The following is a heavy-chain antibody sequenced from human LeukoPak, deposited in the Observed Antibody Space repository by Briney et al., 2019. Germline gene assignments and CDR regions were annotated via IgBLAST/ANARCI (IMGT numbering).Heavy chain of an antibody. Sequence: GGSLRLSCAASGFTFSSYGMHWVRQAPGKGLEWVAVISYDGSNKYYADSVKGRFTISRDNSKNTLYLQMNSLRAEDTAVYYCAKDAKYSSSEGDYYGTDVWGQGTTVTVSS. J-gene: IGHJ6*02. CDR3: AKDAKYSSSEGDYYGTDV. CDR1: GFTFSSYG. D-gene: IGHD6-6*01. CDR2: ISYDGSNK. V-gene: IGHV3-30*18.